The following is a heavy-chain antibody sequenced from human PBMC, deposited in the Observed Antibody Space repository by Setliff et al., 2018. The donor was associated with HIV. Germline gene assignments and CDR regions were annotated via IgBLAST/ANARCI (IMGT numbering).Heavy chain of an antibody. V-gene: IGHV1-46*03. CDR3: ARDCSSTSCPGSFGYYYYYYYMDV. CDR2: INPSGGST. J-gene: IGHJ6*03. Sequence: ASVKVSCKASGYTFTSYYMHWVRQAPGQGLEWMGTINPSGGSTSYAQKFQGRVTMTRDTSTSTVYMELSSLRSEDTAVYYCARDCSSTSCPGSFGYYYYYYYMDVWGKGTTVTVSS. CDR1: GYTFTSYY. D-gene: IGHD2-2*01.